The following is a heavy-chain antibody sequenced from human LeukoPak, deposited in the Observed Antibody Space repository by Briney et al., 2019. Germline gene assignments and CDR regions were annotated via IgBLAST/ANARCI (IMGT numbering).Heavy chain of an antibody. CDR3: ARREAVAGIGAFDI. Sequence: SQTLSLTCTVSGGSISSGSYYWSWIRQPAGKGLEWIGRIYTSGSTNYNPSLKSRVTISVDTSKNQFSLRLSSVTAADTAVYYCARREAVAGIGAFDIWGQGTMVTVSS. CDR1: GGSISSGSYY. CDR2: IYTSGST. D-gene: IGHD6-19*01. V-gene: IGHV4-61*02. J-gene: IGHJ3*02.